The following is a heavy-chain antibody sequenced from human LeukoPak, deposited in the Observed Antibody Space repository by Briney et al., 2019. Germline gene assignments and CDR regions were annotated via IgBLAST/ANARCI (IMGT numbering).Heavy chain of an antibody. CDR3: AKTYCSGGSCYSFDP. CDR2: IIPIFGTA. D-gene: IGHD2-15*01. V-gene: IGHV1-69*06. CDR1: GGTFSSYA. Sequence: SVKVSCKASGGTFSSYAISWVRQAPGQGLEWMGGIIPIFGTANYAQKFQGRVTITADKSTSTAYMELSSLRSEDTAVYYCAKTYCSGGSCYSFDPWGQGTLVTVSS. J-gene: IGHJ5*02.